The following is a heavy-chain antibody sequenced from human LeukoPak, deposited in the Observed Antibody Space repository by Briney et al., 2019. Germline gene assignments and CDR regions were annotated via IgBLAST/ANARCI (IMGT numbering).Heavy chain of an antibody. CDR1: GFTFSSYE. J-gene: IGHJ6*03. CDR3: ARVPSDRTKYMDV. Sequence: GGSLRLSCAASGFTFSSYEMNWVRQAPGKGLEWVSYISSSGSTIYYADSVKGRFTTSRDNAKNSLYLQMNSLRAEDTAVYYCARVPSDRTKYMDVWGKGTTVTVSS. D-gene: IGHD2-15*01. V-gene: IGHV3-48*03. CDR2: ISSSGSTI.